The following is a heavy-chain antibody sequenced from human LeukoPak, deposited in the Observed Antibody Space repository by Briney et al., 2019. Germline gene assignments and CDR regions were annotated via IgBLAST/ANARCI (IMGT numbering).Heavy chain of an antibody. V-gene: IGHV4-34*01. CDR2: INHSGST. D-gene: IGHD1-14*01. J-gene: IGHJ6*04. CDR1: GGSFSGYY. Sequence: SEALSLTCAVYGGSFSGYYWSWLRQPPGKGLEWLGEINHSGSTNYNPSLKSRVTISVDTSKNQFSLKLSSVTAADTAVYYCARARRGYGMDVWGKGTTVTVSS. CDR3: ARARRGYGMDV.